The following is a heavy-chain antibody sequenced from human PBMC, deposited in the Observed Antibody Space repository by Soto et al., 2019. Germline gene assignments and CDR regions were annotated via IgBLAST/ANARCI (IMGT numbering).Heavy chain of an antibody. CDR3: ARSGYCSSTSCYAVYYYYYGMDV. CDR2: IYYSGST. V-gene: IGHV4-31*03. D-gene: IGHD2-2*01. J-gene: IGHJ6*02. Sequence: SETLSLTCTVSGGSISSGGYYWSWIRQHPGKGLEWIGYIYYSGSTYYNPSLKSRVTISVDTSKKQFSLKLSSVTAADTAVYYCARSGYCSSTSCYAVYYYYYGMDVWGQGTTVTVSS. CDR1: GGSISSGGYY.